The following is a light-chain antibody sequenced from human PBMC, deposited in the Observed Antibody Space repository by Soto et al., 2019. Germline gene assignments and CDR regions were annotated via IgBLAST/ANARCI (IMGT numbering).Light chain of an antibody. V-gene: IGLV2-8*01. CDR1: SSDVGDYNY. CDR3: SSYGGSDNVV. Sequence: QSALTQPPSASGSPGQSVTISCTGTSSDVGDYNYVSWYQQHPGKAPKLMIYEVSKRPSGVPDRFSGSKSGNTASLTVSGLQAEDGADYYCSSYGGSDNVVFGGGTKVTVL. CDR2: EVS. J-gene: IGLJ2*01.